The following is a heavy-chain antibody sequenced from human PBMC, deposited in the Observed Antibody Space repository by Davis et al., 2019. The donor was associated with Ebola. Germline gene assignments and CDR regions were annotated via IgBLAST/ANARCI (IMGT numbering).Heavy chain of an antibody. CDR3: ARISRSQVGTTR. D-gene: IGHD1-26*01. CDR2: ISSSGSTI. V-gene: IGHV3-11*01. J-gene: IGHJ4*02. CDR1: GFTFSDYY. Sequence: GESLKISCAASGFTFSDYYMSWIRQAPGKGLEWVSYISSSGSTIYYADSVKGRFTISRDNAKNSLYLQMNSLRAEDTAVYYCARISRSQVGTTRWGQGTLVTVSS.